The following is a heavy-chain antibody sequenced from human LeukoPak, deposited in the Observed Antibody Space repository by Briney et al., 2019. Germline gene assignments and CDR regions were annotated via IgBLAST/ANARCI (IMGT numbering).Heavy chain of an antibody. CDR1: GFTFSNAW. CDR3: TTVVPAAKSYYFDY. V-gene: IGHV3-15*01. CDR2: IKSKTDGGTT. D-gene: IGHD2-2*01. Sequence: GGSLRLSCAASGFTFSNAWMSWVRQAPGKGLEWVGRIKSKTDGGTTDYAAPVKGRFTISRDDSKNTLYLQMNSLKAEDTAVYYCTTVVPAAKSYYFDYWGQGTLVTVSS. J-gene: IGHJ4*02.